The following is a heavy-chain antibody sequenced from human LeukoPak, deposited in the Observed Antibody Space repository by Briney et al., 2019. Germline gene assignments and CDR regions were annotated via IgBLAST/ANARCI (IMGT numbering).Heavy chain of an antibody. J-gene: IGHJ5*02. D-gene: IGHD6-19*01. Sequence: ASVKVSCKASGYTSTGYYMHWVRQAPGQGLEWMGWINPNSGGTNYAQKFQGRVTMTRDTSISTAYMELSRLRSDDTAVYYCARVRAVAGSRSWFDPWGQGTLVTVSS. CDR3: ARVRAVAGSRSWFDP. CDR2: INPNSGGT. CDR1: GYTSTGYY. V-gene: IGHV1-2*02.